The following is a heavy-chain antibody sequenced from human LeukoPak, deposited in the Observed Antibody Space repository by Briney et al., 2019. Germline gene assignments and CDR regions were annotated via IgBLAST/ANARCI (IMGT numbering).Heavy chain of an antibody. CDR3: AREGGPYRPLDY. Sequence: SETLSLTCGVSGGSITNTNYWTWVRQPPGKGLEWIGEVNLQGSTNYNPSLMGRVAISVDTSENHISLQLTSVTAADTAVYYCAREGGPYRPLDYLGQGTLVTVSS. CDR1: GGSITNTNY. J-gene: IGHJ4*02. CDR2: VNLQGST. V-gene: IGHV4-4*02.